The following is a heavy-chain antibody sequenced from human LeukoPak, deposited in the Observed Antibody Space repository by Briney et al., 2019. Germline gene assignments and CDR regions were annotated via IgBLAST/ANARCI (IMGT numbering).Heavy chain of an antibody. D-gene: IGHD6-19*01. Sequence: GGSLRLSCAGSGFTFSTYWMTWVRQAPGKGLEWAANINQDGGEKYYVDSVKGRFTISRDNAKNSLYLQMNSLRAEDTAVYYCARAQAVTGTGGFDPWGQGTLVTVSS. J-gene: IGHJ5*02. CDR1: GFTFSTYW. CDR3: ARAQAVTGTGGFDP. CDR2: INQDGGEK. V-gene: IGHV3-7*01.